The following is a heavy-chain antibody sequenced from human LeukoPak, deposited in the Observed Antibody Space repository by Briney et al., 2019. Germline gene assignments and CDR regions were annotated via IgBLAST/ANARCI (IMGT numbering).Heavy chain of an antibody. CDR2: MNPNSGDT. J-gene: IGHJ4*02. CDR3: ARGREVFGVVWLYYFDY. V-gene: IGHV1-8*03. Sequence: ASVKVSCKASGYTFTSYDINWVRQATGQGLEWMGWMNPNSGDTGYAQKFQGRVTITRNTSISTAYMELSSLRSEDTAVYYCARGREVFGVVWLYYFDYWGQGTLATVSS. D-gene: IGHD3-3*01. CDR1: GYTFTSYD.